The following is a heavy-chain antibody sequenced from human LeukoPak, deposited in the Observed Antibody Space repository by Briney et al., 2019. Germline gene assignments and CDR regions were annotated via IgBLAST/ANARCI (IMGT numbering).Heavy chain of an antibody. CDR3: EGSAGY. CDR2: IKRDGSEK. J-gene: IGHJ4*02. CDR1: GFTFSTSW. V-gene: IGHV3-7*01. Sequence: PGGSLRLSCAASGFTFSTSWMSWVRQAPGKGLEWVANIKRDGSEKHYVDSVKGRFTISRDNAKSSLFLQMNSLRAEDTAVYYCEGSAGYWGQGTLVTVSS.